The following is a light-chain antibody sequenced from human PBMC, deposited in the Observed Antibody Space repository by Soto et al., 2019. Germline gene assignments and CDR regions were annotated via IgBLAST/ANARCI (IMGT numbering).Light chain of an antibody. V-gene: IGKV1-33*01. CDR2: AAS. CDR3: QKCDYLPI. Sequence: DIQMTQSPSSLSASVGDRVTITCQASHDITSYLNWYQHKPGKAPMLLVYAASILEAGVPSRFSGSGSGTDFTFIISSLPPEDVATYYCQKCDYLPIFGPGTTVDFK. J-gene: IGKJ3*01. CDR1: HDITSY.